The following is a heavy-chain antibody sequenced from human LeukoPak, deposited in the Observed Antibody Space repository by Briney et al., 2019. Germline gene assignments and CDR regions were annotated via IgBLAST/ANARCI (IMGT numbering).Heavy chain of an antibody. V-gene: IGHV3-9*01. CDR2: ISWNSGSI. CDR3: AKGQATVTTSFDY. CDR1: GFTFEYYA. D-gene: IGHD4-17*01. Sequence: GRSLRLSCSASGFTFEYYAMHWLRQAPGKGLEGVSGISWNSGSIGYADSVKGRFTISRDNAKNSLYLQMNSLRAEDTALYYCAKGQATVTTSFDYWGQGTLVTVSS. J-gene: IGHJ4*02.